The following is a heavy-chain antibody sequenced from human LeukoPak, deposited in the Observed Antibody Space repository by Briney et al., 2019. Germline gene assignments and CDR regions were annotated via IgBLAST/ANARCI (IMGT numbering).Heavy chain of an antibody. CDR2: IFPADSDT. CDR3: ARRAGQQPPDY. CDR1: GYKFTSYW. V-gene: IGHV5-51*01. D-gene: IGHD3-10*01. Sequence: GESLKISCKAPGYKFTSYWIGWVRQMPGKGLEWMGIIFPADSDTRYSPSFQGQVTISADKSISTAYLQWTSLKASDTAMYYCARRAGQQPPDYWGQGTLVTVSS. J-gene: IGHJ4*02.